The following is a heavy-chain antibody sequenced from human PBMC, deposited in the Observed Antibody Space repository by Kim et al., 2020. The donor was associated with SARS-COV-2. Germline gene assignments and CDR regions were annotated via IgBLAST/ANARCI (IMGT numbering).Heavy chain of an antibody. CDR2: T. J-gene: IGHJ2*01. D-gene: IGHD7-27*01. CDR3: AKSRNWGYFDL. V-gene: IGHV3-23*01. Sequence: TSYEDSAKGRFTMSRDNSKDPVTVQMNSMRAEDTAVYYCAKSRNWGYFDLWGRGTLVTVSS.